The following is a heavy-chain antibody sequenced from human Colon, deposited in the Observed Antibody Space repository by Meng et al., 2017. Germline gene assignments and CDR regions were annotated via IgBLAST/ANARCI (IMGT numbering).Heavy chain of an antibody. Sequence: QGSGPALVKLWGTLSLTWAFSGGSISSSNWWSWVRQPPGKGLEWIGEIYHSGSTNYNPSLKSRVTISVDKSMNQFSLKLSSVTAADTAVYYCASFPPPGKQWLVTDYWGQGTLVTVSS. J-gene: IGHJ4*02. D-gene: IGHD6-19*01. V-gene: IGHV4-4*02. CDR1: GGSISSSNW. CDR2: IYHSGST. CDR3: ASFPPPGKQWLVTDY.